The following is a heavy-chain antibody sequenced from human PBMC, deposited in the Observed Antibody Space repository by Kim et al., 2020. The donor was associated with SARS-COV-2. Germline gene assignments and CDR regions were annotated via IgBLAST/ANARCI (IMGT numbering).Heavy chain of an antibody. V-gene: IGHV4-34*01. CDR2: INHSGST. Sequence: SETLSLTCAVYGGSFSGYYWSWIRQPPGKGLEWIGEINHSGSTNYNPSLKSRVTISVDTSKNQFSLKLSSVTAADTAVYYCARGVGYSYGYKYYYYGMDVWGQGTTVTVSS. J-gene: IGHJ6*02. D-gene: IGHD5-18*01. CDR3: ARGVGYSYGYKYYYYGMDV. CDR1: GGSFSGYY.